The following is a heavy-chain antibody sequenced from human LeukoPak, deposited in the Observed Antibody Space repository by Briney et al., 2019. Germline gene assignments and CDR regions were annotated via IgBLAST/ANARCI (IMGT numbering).Heavy chain of an antibody. V-gene: IGHV1-69*13. CDR1: GGTFSSYA. D-gene: IGHD4/OR15-4a*01. J-gene: IGHJ3*02. CDR3: AREGLDYGFDI. CDR2: IIPIFGTA. Sequence: GASVKVSCKASGGTFSSYAISWVRQAPGQGLEWMGGIIPIFGTANYAQKFQGRVTITADESTSAAYMELSSLRSEDTAVYYCAREGLDYGFDIWGQGTMVTVSS.